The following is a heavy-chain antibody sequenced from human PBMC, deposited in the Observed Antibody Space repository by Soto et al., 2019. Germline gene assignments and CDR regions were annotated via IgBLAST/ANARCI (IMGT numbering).Heavy chain of an antibody. J-gene: IGHJ4*02. CDR1: GGSISGVNW. Sequence: QIHLQQSGPGLVKPSGTLSLNCAVSGGSISGVNWWSWVRQPPGEGLEWIGELYHSGYTRTNYNPTLQSRVTISLDESEHRFSLVLTPVPDADTALYFCASHVTMSGTRGFDYWGQGTLVTASS. CDR3: ASHVTMSGTRGFDY. V-gene: IGHV4-4*02. D-gene: IGHD6-13*01. CDR2: LYHSGYTRT.